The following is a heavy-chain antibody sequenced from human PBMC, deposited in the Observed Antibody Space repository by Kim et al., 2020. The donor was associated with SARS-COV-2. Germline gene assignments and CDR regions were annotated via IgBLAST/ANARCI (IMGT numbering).Heavy chain of an antibody. CDR1: GGSISSGDYY. J-gene: IGHJ4*02. CDR3: ARATTVTQIDY. Sequence: SETLSLTCTVSGGSISSGDYYWSWIRQPPGKGLEWIGYIYYSGSTYYNPSLKSRVTISVDTSENQFSLKLSSVTAADTAVYYCARATTVTQIDYWGQGTLVTVSS. CDR2: IYYSGST. D-gene: IGHD4-17*01. V-gene: IGHV4-30-4*01.